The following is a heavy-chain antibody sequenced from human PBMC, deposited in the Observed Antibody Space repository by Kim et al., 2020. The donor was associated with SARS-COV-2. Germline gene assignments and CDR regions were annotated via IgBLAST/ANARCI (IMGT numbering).Heavy chain of an antibody. D-gene: IGHD6-13*01. Sequence: SQTLSLTCAISGDSVSSDSAVWDWIRQSPSRGLEWLGRTCYRSKWHNDYAPSVKSRITINPDTSKNQFSLQLDSVTPDDTAVYYCARGLPYSSNYWVFDYWGQGTLVTVSS. CDR2: TCYRSKWHN. CDR1: GDSVSSDSAV. CDR3: ARGLPYSSNYWVFDY. J-gene: IGHJ4*02. V-gene: IGHV6-1*01.